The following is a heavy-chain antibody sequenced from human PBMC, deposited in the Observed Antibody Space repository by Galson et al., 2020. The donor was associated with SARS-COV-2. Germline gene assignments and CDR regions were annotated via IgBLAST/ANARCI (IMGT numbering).Heavy chain of an antibody. CDR2: ISDDGSNK. J-gene: IGHJ1*01. Sequence: PGGSLRLSCAASGFSFNSYGIHWVRQAPGKGLEWVAVISDDGSNKYYTDSVKGRFTISRDNSKNTLYLQMTSLRAEDTAVYYCAKGGEWEPLRYFHHWGQGTLVTVSS. V-gene: IGHV3-30*18. CDR3: AKGGEWEPLRYFHH. CDR1: GFSFNSYG. D-gene: IGHD1-26*01.